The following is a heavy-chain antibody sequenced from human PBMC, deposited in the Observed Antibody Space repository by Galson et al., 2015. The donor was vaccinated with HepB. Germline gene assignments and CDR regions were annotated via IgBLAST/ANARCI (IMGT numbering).Heavy chain of an antibody. CDR2: ISAYNGNT. D-gene: IGHD1-26*01. CDR1: GYTFTSYG. Sequence: SVKVSCKASGYTFTSYGISWVRQAPGQGLEWMGWISAYNGNTNYAQKLQGRVTMTTDTSTSTAYMELRSLRSDDTAVYYCARGDKGELRPTFVDYWGQGTLVTVSS. V-gene: IGHV1-18*04. J-gene: IGHJ4*02. CDR3: ARGDKGELRPTFVDY.